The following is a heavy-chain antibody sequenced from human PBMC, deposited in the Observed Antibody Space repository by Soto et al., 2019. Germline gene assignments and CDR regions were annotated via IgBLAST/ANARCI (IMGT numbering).Heavy chain of an antibody. D-gene: IGHD4-4*01. CDR2: ISSSSSTI. J-gene: IGHJ5*02. CDR3: ARDYSNYINWFDP. CDR1: GFTFSSYS. V-gene: IGHV3-48*02. Sequence: GGSLSLSCAASGFTFSSYSMNWVRQAPGKGLEWVSYISSSSSTIYYADSVKGRFTISRDNAKNSLYLQMNSLRDEDTAAYYCARDYSNYINWFDPWGQGTLVTVSS.